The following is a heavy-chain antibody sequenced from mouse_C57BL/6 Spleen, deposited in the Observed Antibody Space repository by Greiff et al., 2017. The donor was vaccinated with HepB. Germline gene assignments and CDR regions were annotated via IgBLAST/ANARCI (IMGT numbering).Heavy chain of an antibody. CDR3: ARRGIYYGNYDAMDY. CDR2: IYPGDGDT. J-gene: IGHJ4*01. V-gene: IGHV1-80*01. D-gene: IGHD2-1*01. CDR1: GYAFSSYW. Sequence: LVESGAELVKPGASVKISCKASGYAFSSYWMNWVKQRPGKGLEWIGQIYPGDGDTNYNGKFKGKATLTADKSSSTAYMQLSSLTSEDSAVYFCARRGIYYGNYDAMDYWGQGTSVTVSS.